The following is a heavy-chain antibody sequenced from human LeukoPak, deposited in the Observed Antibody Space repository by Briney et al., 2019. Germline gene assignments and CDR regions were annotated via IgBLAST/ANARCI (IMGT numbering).Heavy chain of an antibody. CDR3: AKAGSGLTYYFDQ. V-gene: IGHV3-30*18. CDR2: ISYDGSNK. CDR1: GFTFSGYG. J-gene: IGHJ4*02. D-gene: IGHD1-1*01. Sequence: PGRSLRLSCAASGFTFSGYGMHWVRQTPGKGLEWVAVISYDGSNKYYADSVKGRFTISRDNSKNTMYLQMNSLRAEDTAMYYCAKAGSGLTYYFDQWGQGTLVTVSS.